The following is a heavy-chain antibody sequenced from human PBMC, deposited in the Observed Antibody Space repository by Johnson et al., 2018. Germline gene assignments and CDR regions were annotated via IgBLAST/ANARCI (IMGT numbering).Heavy chain of an antibody. Sequence: QVQLVQSGAEVKKPGSSVKVSCKASGGTFSSYAISWVRQAPGLGLVWMGGIIPIFGSTNYAPKFQGRVTITAAESTSTAYMELSSLRSEDTAVYYCATSTDIPPRSGMDVWGQGTTVTVSS. CDR1: GGTFSSYA. CDR3: ATSTDIPPRSGMDV. CDR2: IIPIFGST. V-gene: IGHV1-69*12. D-gene: IGHD1-14*01. J-gene: IGHJ6*02.